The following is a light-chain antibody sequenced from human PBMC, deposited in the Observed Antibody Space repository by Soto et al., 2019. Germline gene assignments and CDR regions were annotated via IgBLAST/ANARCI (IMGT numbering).Light chain of an antibody. CDR2: AES. CDR3: QQLHSYTLT. V-gene: IGKV1-9*01. J-gene: IGKJ4*01. Sequence: IQLTQSPASLSASIGDRVTITCRAGQGISTYLAWYQQKPRKDPKLMIYAESTLQSEVPSRFSGSGSWTDLTLTISSLKPEDLATYYCQQLHSYTLTFGGGTKV. CDR1: QGISTY.